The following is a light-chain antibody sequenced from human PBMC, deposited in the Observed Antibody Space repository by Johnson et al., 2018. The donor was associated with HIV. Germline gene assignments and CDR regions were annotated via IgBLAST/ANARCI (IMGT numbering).Light chain of an antibody. Sequence: QSVLTQPPSMSAAPGQKVTISCSTSSSNIGNNYVSWYQQLPGTAPKLLIYENNKRPPGIPDRFSGSKSGTSATLGITGLQTGDEAVYYCGTWDRSLRDYVFGHGTTVTV. CDR3: GTWDRSLRDYV. CDR2: ENN. CDR1: SSNIGNNY. V-gene: IGLV1-51*02. J-gene: IGLJ1*01.